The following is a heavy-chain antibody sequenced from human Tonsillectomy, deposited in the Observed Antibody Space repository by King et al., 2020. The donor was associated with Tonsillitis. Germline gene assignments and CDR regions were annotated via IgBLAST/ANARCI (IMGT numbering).Heavy chain of an antibody. CDR3: ARPVVRFRAVISDAFDI. Sequence: QLVQSGAEVKKPGESLKISCKGSGYSFTDFWIGWVRQMPWKGLEWMGIIYPGDSDTRYSPSFQGQVSISADKSISTAYLQWSSLKASDTAMYYCARPVVRFRAVISDAFDIWGQGTMVTVSS. J-gene: IGHJ3*02. D-gene: IGHD3-10*01. CDR1: GYSFTDFW. CDR2: IYPGDSDT. V-gene: IGHV5-51*01.